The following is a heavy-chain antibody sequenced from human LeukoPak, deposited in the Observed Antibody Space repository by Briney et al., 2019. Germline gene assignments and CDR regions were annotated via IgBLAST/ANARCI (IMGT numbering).Heavy chain of an antibody. D-gene: IGHD6-19*01. Sequence: ASVKVSCKASGGTFSSYAISWVRQAPGQGLEWMGGIIPIFGTANYAQKFQGRVTITADESTSTAYKELSSLRSEDTAVYYCARDPGSSGWPKYYFDYWGQGTLVTVSS. CDR2: IIPIFGTA. V-gene: IGHV1-69*13. CDR1: GGTFSSYA. J-gene: IGHJ4*02. CDR3: ARDPGSSGWPKYYFDY.